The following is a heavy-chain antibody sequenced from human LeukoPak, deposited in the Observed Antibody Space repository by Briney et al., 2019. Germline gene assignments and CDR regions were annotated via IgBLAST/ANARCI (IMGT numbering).Heavy chain of an antibody. CDR3: ASVPYGSGSYYCDY. V-gene: IGHV4-61*05. CDR1: GGSIISNRHD. D-gene: IGHD3-10*01. J-gene: IGHJ4*02. CDR2: IYSSGNT. Sequence: PSETLSLTCTVSGGSIISNRHDWGWIRQPAGKGLEWIGHIYSSGNTKYNPSLKSRLTMSIASSKTQFSLILTSVTAPATAVYYCASVPYGSGSYYCDYWGQGTLVTVSS.